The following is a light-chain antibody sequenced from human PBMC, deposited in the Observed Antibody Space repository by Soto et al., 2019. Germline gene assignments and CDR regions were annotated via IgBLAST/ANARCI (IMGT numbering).Light chain of an antibody. J-gene: IGLJ3*02. CDR1: SSDSGDYNY. CDR3: SSSTTTTSLVV. Sequence: QSALTQPASVSGSPGQSITISCTGTSSDSGDYNYVSWYQHYPGKVPKLVIYDVSHRPSGVSNRFSGSQSGNTASLTISGLQAEDEADYYCSSSTTTTSLVVFGGGTKVTVL. V-gene: IGLV2-14*03. CDR2: DVS.